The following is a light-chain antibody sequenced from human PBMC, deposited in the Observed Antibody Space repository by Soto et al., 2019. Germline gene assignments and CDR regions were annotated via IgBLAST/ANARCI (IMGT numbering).Light chain of an antibody. CDR3: QQYSTYTPRT. CDR2: KAS. CDR1: HSISIW. Sequence: IQMTQSPSTLSASVGDRVTITCRASHSISIWLAWYQQKPGKAPKILIYKASSLESGVPSRFSGSGSGTEFTLTISSLQPDDFATYYCQQYSTYTPRTFGQGTKVDIK. J-gene: IGKJ1*01. V-gene: IGKV1-5*03.